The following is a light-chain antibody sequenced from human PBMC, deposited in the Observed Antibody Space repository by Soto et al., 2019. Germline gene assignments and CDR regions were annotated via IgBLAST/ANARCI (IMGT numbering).Light chain of an antibody. CDR2: NNN. Sequence: QSVVTQPPSASGTPGQRVTISCSGRTSNIGSNAVNWYQQFPGRAPKVLIYNNNERPSRVPDRFSGSKSGTSASLAISGLQSEDEADYYCATWDDGLNGWVFGGGTKLTVL. V-gene: IGLV1-44*01. J-gene: IGLJ3*02. CDR1: TSNIGSNA. CDR3: ATWDDGLNGWV.